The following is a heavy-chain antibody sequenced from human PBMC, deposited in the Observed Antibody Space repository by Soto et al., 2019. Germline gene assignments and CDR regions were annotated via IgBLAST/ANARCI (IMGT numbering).Heavy chain of an antibody. D-gene: IGHD6-6*01. V-gene: IGHV4-31*03. CDR2: IYYSGST. J-gene: IGHJ4*02. CDR3: ARSSTAPSIAARFLFDY. CDR1: GGSISSGGYY. Sequence: SETLSLTCTVSGGSISSGGYYWSWIRQHPGRGLEWIGYIYYSGSTYYNPSLKSRVAISVDTSKDQFSLKLSSVTAADTAVYYCARSSTAPSIAARFLFDYWGQGTLVTV.